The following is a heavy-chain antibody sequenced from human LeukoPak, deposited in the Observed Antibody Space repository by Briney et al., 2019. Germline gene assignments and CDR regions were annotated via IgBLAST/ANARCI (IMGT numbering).Heavy chain of an antibody. D-gene: IGHD3-22*01. CDR1: GFPFSSFA. J-gene: IGHJ4*02. V-gene: IGHV3-23*01. CDR2: ISGSGGRT. Sequence: GSLRLSCAASGFPFSSFAMSWVRQAPGKGLEWGSGISGSGGRTCYADSVKGRFTISRDNSKNTLYLQMNSLRAEDTAVYYCAKEPDYYDTYWGQGTLVTVSS. CDR3: AKEPDYYDTY.